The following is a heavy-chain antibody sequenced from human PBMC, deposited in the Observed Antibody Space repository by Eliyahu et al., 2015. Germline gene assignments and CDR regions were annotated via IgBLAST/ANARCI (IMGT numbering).Heavy chain of an antibody. D-gene: IGHD2-2*01. Sequence: QVQLQQWGAGLLKPSETLSLTCAVYGSSFTGSYXPWIRQPPGKGLEWVGEFKHVGSSQYNPSLRGRVTISVDSAKNQFFLKINSVTAADTATYYCARSTVRAGPVALPLVGPHNWFDPWGQGTLVTVSS. CDR2: FKHVGSS. J-gene: IGHJ5*02. CDR1: GSSFTGSY. V-gene: IGHV4-34*01. CDR3: ARSTVRAGPVALPLVGPHNWFDP.